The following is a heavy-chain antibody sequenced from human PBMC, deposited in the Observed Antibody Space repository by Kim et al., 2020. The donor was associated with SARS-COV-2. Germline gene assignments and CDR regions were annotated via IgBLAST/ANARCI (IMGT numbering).Heavy chain of an antibody. V-gene: IGHV3-30*04. CDR1: GFNFSGHS. D-gene: IGHD2-15*01. J-gene: IGHJ4*02. CDR2: VSSDGSKT. CDR3: VRVGLCSGGDCYSPLDN. Sequence: GGSLRLSCAASGFNFSGHSLHWVRQAPGKGLDWVAIVSSDGSKTFYADSVKGRFTISRDNSQKTLSLQMNSLRVEETAVYYCVRVGLCSGGDCYSPLDNWGQGTLVTVSS.